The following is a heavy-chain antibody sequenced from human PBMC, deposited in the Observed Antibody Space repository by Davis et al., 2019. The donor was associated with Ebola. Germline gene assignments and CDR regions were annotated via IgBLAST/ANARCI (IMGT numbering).Heavy chain of an antibody. CDR3: ARHSSGWFYYYYGMDV. J-gene: IGHJ6*02. V-gene: IGHV4-59*08. CDR1: GGSISNYY. CDR2: ISYTGNT. Sequence: SETLSLTCSVSGGSISNYYWSWIRQPPGKGLEWIGYISYTGNTNHNPSLKSRVTISVDTSKNQFSLKLSSVTAADTAVYYCARHSSGWFYYYYGMDVWGQGTTVTVSS. D-gene: IGHD6-19*01.